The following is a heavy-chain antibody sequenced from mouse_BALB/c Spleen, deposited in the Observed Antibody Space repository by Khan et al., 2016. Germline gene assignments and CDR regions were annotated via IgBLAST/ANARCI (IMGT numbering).Heavy chain of an antibody. V-gene: IGHV3-2*02. CDR1: GYSITSDYA. CDR2: ISYSAST. CDR3: ARSAKMLTSWFAC. J-gene: IGHJ3*01. Sequence: EVQLQESGPGLVKPSQSLSLTCTVTGYSITSDYAWNWIRQFPGNKLEWMGYISYSASTSYNPSLKRRISTNRDTSKNQFFLQLTSVTTEDTAPYYCARSAKMLTSWFACWGQGTLVTVSA.